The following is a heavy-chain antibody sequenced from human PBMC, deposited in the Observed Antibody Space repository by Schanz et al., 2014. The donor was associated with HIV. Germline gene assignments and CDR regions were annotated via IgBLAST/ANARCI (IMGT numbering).Heavy chain of an antibody. CDR2: INPSGGST. CDR1: GYIFTIYS. CDR3: ARVSGWSSFDY. Sequence: VQLVQSGAEVKKPGASVKVSCKASGYIFTIYSLHWVRQAPGQGLEWMGMINPSGGSTRYAQKFQGRVTMTRDTSTSTVYMELSSLRSEDTALYYCARVSGWSSFDYWGQGTLVIVSS. V-gene: IGHV1-46*01. J-gene: IGHJ4*02. D-gene: IGHD6-13*01.